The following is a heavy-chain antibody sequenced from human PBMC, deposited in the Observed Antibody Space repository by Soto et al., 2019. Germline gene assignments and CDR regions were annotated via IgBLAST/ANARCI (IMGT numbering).Heavy chain of an antibody. V-gene: IGHV1-18*01. J-gene: IGHJ5*02. CDR1: GYTFTSYG. D-gene: IGHD2-2*01. CDR2: ISAYNGNT. Sequence: GASVKVSCKASGYTFTSYGISWVRQAPGQGLEWMGWISAYNGNTNYAQKLQGRVTMTTDTSTSTAYVELRSLRSDDTAVYYRARDVPDIVVVPAAKGPWFDPWGQGTLVTVSS. CDR3: ARDVPDIVVVPAAKGPWFDP.